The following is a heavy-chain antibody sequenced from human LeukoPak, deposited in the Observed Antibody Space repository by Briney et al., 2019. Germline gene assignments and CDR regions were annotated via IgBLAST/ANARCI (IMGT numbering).Heavy chain of an antibody. D-gene: IGHD3-16*01. CDR1: GFTFSNYY. V-gene: IGHV3-74*01. CDR3: ARGGGLDV. CDR2: INPDGSRT. Sequence: GGSLRLSCAASGFTFSNYYMHWVRQAPGEGLVWVSHINPDGSRTTYADSVRGRFTISRDNAKNSLYLQMSNLRAEDTAVYFCARGGGLDVWGQGATVTVSS. J-gene: IGHJ6*02.